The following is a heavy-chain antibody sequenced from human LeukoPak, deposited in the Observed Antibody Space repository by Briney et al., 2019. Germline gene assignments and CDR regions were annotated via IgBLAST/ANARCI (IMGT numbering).Heavy chain of an antibody. D-gene: IGHD1-1*01. CDR3: ARGGPGTGMDY. CDR2: INNDGRTT. V-gene: IGHV3-74*01. J-gene: IGHJ4*02. Sequence: GGSLRLSCAASGFTFSSCWMHWVRQAPGKGLVWVSRINNDGRTTTYADSVKGRFTISRDNAKNTLYLQMNSLRAEDTAVYYCARGGPGTGMDYWGQGALVTVSS. CDR1: GFTFSSCW.